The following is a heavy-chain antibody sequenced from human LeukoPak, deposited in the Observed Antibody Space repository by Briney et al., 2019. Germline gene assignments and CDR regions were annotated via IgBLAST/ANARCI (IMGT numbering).Heavy chain of an antibody. D-gene: IGHD3-22*01. J-gene: IGHJ3*02. CDR2: INHSGST. V-gene: IGHV4-34*01. CDR1: GGSFSAYY. CDR3: ARGRFYYDSSGYLGAFDI. Sequence: SETLSLTCAVYGGSFSAYYWSWIRQPPGKGLEWIGEINHSGSTNYNPSLKSRVTISVDTSKNQFSLKLSSVTAADTAAYYCARGRFYYDSSGYLGAFDIWGQGTMVTVSS.